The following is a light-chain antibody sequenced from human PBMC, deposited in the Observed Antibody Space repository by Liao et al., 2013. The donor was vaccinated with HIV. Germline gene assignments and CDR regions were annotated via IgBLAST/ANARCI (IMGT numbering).Light chain of an antibody. Sequence: SYVLTQPPSVSVAPGKTARITCGGNNIGSKSVHWYQQKPGQAPVLVIYYDTDRPSGIPERFSGSNSGNTATLTISRVEAGDEADYYCQVWDRSSEQYLFGTGTKVSVL. CDR3: QVWDRSSEQYL. CDR2: YDT. CDR1: NIGSKS. J-gene: IGLJ1*01. V-gene: IGLV3-21*01.